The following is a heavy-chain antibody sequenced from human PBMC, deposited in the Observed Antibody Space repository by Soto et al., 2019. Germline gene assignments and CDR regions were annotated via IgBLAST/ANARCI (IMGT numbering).Heavy chain of an antibody. D-gene: IGHD4-17*01. CDR3: ARHDYGGPGYYYYGMDV. CDR1: GGSISSGDYC. CDR2: IYYSGST. Sequence: SETLSLTCTVSGGSISSGDYCWSWIRQPPGKGLEWIGYIYYSGSTYYNPSLKSRVTISVDTSKNQFSLKLSSVTAADTAVYYCARHDYGGPGYYYYGMDVWGQGTTVTVSS. J-gene: IGHJ6*02. V-gene: IGHV4-30-4*01.